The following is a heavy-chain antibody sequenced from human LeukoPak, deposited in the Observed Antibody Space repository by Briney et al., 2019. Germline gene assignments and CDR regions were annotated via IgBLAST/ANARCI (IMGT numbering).Heavy chain of an antibody. V-gene: IGHV1-2*02. Sequence: ASVKVSCKASGYTFTGYYMHWVRRAPGQGLEWMGWINPNSGGTNYAQKFQGRVTMTRDTSISTAYMELSRLRSDDTAVYYCARVGIQYCSGGSCYRTAFDYWGQGTLVTVSS. D-gene: IGHD2-15*01. J-gene: IGHJ4*02. CDR1: GYTFTGYY. CDR2: INPNSGGT. CDR3: ARVGIQYCSGGSCYRTAFDY.